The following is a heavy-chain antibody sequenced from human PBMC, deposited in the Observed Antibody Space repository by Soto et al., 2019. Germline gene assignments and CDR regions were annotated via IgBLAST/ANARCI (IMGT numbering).Heavy chain of an antibody. Sequence: EVQLVESGGDLVQPGGSLRLSCAVSGFTVSSNYMSWVRQAPGKGLEWVTVIHSDGSTYYADSVKGRFTISRDNSKNTLYLQMNSLRAEDTAVYYCARGGNKQYDYWGQGTLVTVSS. CDR2: IHSDGST. CDR1: GFTVSSNY. J-gene: IGHJ4*02. CDR3: ARGGNKQYDY. D-gene: IGHD3-16*01. V-gene: IGHV3-66*01.